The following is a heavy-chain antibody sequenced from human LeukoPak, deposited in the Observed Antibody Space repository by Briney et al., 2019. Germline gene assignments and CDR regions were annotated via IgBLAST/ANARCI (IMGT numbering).Heavy chain of an antibody. CDR3: ARQRGRSGWHEYYYGMDV. D-gene: IGHD6-19*01. J-gene: IGHJ6*02. Sequence: SETLSLTCTVSGGSISSYYWSWIRQPPGKGLEWIGYIYYSGSTNYNPSLKSRVTISVDTSKNQFSLKLSSVTAADTAVYYCARQRGRSGWHEYYYGMDVWGQGTTVTVSS. CDR1: GGSISSYY. V-gene: IGHV4-59*08. CDR2: IYYSGST.